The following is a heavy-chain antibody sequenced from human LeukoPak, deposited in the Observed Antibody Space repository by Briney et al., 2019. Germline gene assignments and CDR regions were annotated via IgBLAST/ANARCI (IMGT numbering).Heavy chain of an antibody. J-gene: IGHJ3*02. CDR1: AFTFSNYW. D-gene: IGHD3-10*01. V-gene: IGHV3-7*01. Sequence: GGSLRLSCAASAFTFSNYWMNWVRQAPGKGLEWVAAIKQDGSERYYVDSVKGRFTISRDNAKSSLFLQMNSLRVEDTAVYYCARSSSRAFDIWGQGTVVTVSS. CDR2: IKQDGSER. CDR3: ARSSSRAFDI.